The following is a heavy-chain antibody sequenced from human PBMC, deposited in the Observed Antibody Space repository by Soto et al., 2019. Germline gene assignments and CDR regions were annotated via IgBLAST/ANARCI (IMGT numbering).Heavy chain of an antibody. CDR2: IYYSGST. V-gene: IGHV4-59*01. Sequence: SETLSLTCTVSGGSISSYYWSWIRQPPGKGLEWIGYIYYSGSTNYNPSLKSRVTISVDTSKNQFSLKLSSVTAADTAVYYCASFREGDDSSGYYAFDIWGQGTMVTVSS. J-gene: IGHJ3*02. CDR3: ASFREGDDSSGYYAFDI. D-gene: IGHD3-22*01. CDR1: GGSISSYY.